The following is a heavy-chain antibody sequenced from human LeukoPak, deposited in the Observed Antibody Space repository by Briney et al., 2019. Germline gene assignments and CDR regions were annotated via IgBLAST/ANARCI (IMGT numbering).Heavy chain of an antibody. CDR3: ARYNGAKRGNYYDSSGYPYYFDY. Sequence: SVKVSCTASGGTFSSYAISWVRQAPGQGLEWMGRIIPILGIANYAQKFQGRVTITADKSTSTAYMELSSLRSEDTAVYYCARYNGAKRGNYYDSSGYPYYFDYWGQGTLVTVSS. CDR2: IIPILGIA. D-gene: IGHD3-22*01. V-gene: IGHV1-69*04. J-gene: IGHJ4*02. CDR1: GGTFSSYA.